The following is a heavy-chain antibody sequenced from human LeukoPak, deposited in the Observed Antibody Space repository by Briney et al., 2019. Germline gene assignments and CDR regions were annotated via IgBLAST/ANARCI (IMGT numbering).Heavy chain of an antibody. Sequence: SETLSLTCAVYGGSFSGYYWSWIRQPPGKGLEWIGEINHSGSTNYNPSLKSRVTISVDTSKNQSSLKLSSVTAADTAVYYCAREGIVRHAFDIWGQGTMVTVSS. V-gene: IGHV4-34*01. CDR1: GGSFSGYY. D-gene: IGHD1-26*01. J-gene: IGHJ3*02. CDR3: AREGIVRHAFDI. CDR2: INHSGST.